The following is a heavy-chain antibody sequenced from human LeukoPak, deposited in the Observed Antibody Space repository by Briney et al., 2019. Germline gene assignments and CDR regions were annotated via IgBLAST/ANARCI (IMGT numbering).Heavy chain of an antibody. V-gene: IGHV4-59*12. J-gene: IGHJ3*02. CDR3: ARPVAFYYYDSSGYPAGAFDI. Sequence: PSETLSLTCTVSGGSISSYYWSWIRQPPGKGLEWIGYIYYSGSTNYNPSLKSRVTISVDTSKNQFSLKLSSVTAADTAVYYCARPVAFYYYDSSGYPAGAFDIWGQGTMVTVPS. CDR2: IYYSGST. CDR1: GGSISSYY. D-gene: IGHD3-22*01.